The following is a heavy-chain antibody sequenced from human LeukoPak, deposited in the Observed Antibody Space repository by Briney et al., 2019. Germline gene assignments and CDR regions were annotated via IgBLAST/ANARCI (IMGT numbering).Heavy chain of an antibody. CDR3: ARDVSGGY. Sequence: SETLSLTCTVSGGSISSSSYYWGWIRQPPGKGLEWIGSIYYSGSTNYNPSLKSRVTISVDTSKNQSSLKLSSVTAADTAVYYCARDVSGGYWGQGTLVTVSS. D-gene: IGHD3-10*01. V-gene: IGHV4-39*07. CDR1: GGSISSSSYY. CDR2: IYYSGST. J-gene: IGHJ4*02.